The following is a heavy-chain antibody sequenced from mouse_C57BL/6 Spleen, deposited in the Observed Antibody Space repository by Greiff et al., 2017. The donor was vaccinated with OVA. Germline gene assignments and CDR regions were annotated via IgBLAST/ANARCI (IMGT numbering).Heavy chain of an antibody. CDR3: ARSGSSPYFDY. J-gene: IGHJ2*01. CDR2: IDPSDSYT. D-gene: IGHD1-1*01. CDR1: GYTFTSYW. Sequence: QVQLQQPGAELVMPGASVKLSCKASGYTFTSYWMHWVKQRPGQGLEWIGEIDPSDSYTNYNQKFKGKSTLTVDKSSSTAYMQLSSLTSEDSAVYYCARSGSSPYFDYWGQGTTLTVSS. V-gene: IGHV1-69*01.